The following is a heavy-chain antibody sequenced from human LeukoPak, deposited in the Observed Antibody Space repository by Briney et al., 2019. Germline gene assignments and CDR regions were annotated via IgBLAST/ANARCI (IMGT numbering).Heavy chain of an antibody. V-gene: IGHV4-34*01. J-gene: IGHJ3*02. CDR2: INHSGST. Sequence: SETLSLTCAVYGGSFSGYYWSWIRQPPGKGLEWIGEINHSGSTNYNPSLKSRVTISVDRSKNQFSLKLSSVTAADTAVYYCAREHYGADAFDIWGQGTMVTVSS. D-gene: IGHD4-17*01. CDR1: GGSFSGYY. CDR3: AREHYGADAFDI.